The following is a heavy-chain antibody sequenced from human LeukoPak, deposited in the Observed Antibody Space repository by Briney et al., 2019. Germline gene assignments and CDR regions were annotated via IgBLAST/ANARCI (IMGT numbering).Heavy chain of an antibody. CDR2: ISGDSATI. Sequence: GGSLRLSCAASGFIFSDYGMLWVRQAPGKGPEWLSYISGDSATIYYADSVEGRFTISRDNAKNSLYLQMRSLRAEDTAVYYCVGRGTPFDHGWGWFDPWGQGTLVTVSS. CDR1: GFIFSDYG. V-gene: IGHV3-48*04. J-gene: IGHJ5*02. D-gene: IGHD6-19*01. CDR3: VGRGTPFDHGWGWFDP.